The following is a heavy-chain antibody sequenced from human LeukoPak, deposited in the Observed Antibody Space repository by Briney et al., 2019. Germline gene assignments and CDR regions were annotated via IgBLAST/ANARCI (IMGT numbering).Heavy chain of an antibody. CDR2: ISSSSSYI. Sequence: GGSLRLSCAASGFTFSSYSMNWVRQAPGKGLEWVSSISSSSSYIYYADSVKGRFTISRDNAKNSLYLQMNSLRAEDTAVYYCARDNSGWYTYYYYYYMDVWGKGTTVTVSS. J-gene: IGHJ6*03. CDR3: ARDNSGWYTYYYYYYMDV. CDR1: GFTFSSYS. D-gene: IGHD6-19*01. V-gene: IGHV3-21*01.